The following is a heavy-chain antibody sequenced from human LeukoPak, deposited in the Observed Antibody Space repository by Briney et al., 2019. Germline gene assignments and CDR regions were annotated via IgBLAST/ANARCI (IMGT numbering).Heavy chain of an antibody. D-gene: IGHD2-21*02. V-gene: IGHV3-7*03. J-gene: IGHJ4*02. CDR3: VSRAYCGGNCPSHFDH. CDR2: IKQDGSEQ. Sequence: GGSLRLSCAASGFTFSKNWMSWVRQAPGKGLEWVANIKQDGSEQYYVDSVRGRFITSRDNAKNTLFLQMNSLRSEVTAVYYCVSRAYCGGNCPSHFDHWGRGTLVTVSS. CDR1: GFTFSKNW.